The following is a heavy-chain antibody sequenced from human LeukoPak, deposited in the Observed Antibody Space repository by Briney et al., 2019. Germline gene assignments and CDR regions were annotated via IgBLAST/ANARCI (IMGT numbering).Heavy chain of an antibody. D-gene: IGHD3-10*01. CDR2: LYYSGSS. V-gene: IGHV4-39*07. CDR3: ARERRSGSYYYFDY. J-gene: IGHJ4*02. Sequence: SETLSLTCTVSGDSISSSNSYRGWIRQPPGKGLEWIGSLYYSGSSYYNPSLKSRVTISADTSKNQFSLKLSSVTAADTAVYYCARERRSGSYYYFDYWGQGTLVTVS. CDR1: GDSISSSNSY.